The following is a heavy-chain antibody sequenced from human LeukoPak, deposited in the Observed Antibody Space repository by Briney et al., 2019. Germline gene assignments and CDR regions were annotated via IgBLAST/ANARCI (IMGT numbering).Heavy chain of an antibody. D-gene: IGHD2-2*01. CDR1: GFIFRSQT. CDR3: ARDWTIVVVPAAWGYYYGMDV. CDR2: ISSSSSYI. Sequence: GGSLRLSCAASGFIFRSQTMNWVRQAPGKGLEWVSSISSSSSYIYYADSVKGRFTISRDNAKNSLYLQMNSLRAEDTAVYYCARDWTIVVVPAAWGYYYGMDVWGKGTTVTVSS. J-gene: IGHJ6*04. V-gene: IGHV3-21*01.